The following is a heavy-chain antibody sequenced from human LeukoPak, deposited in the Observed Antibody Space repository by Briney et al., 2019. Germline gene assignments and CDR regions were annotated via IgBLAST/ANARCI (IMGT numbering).Heavy chain of an antibody. V-gene: IGHV4-30-4*01. D-gene: IGHD2-15*01. J-gene: IGHJ4*02. Sequence: SETLTLTCTVSGVSISSGDYYWGWIRQPPGKGLEWIGYIYYSGSTYYNPSLKSRVTISVDTSKNQFSLKLSSVTAADTAVYYCARDIGWYLDYWGQGTLGTVSS. CDR3: ARDIGWYLDY. CDR2: IYYSGST. CDR1: GVSISSGDYY.